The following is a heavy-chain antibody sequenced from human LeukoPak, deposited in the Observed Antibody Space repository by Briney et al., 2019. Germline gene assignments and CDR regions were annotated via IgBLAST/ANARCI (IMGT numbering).Heavy chain of an antibody. CDR1: GFTFDDYA. D-gene: IGHD6-19*01. CDR2: ITWNSGTI. J-gene: IGHJ5*02. Sequence: GRSLRLSCAASGFTFDDYAMHWVRQAPGKGLEWVSGITWNSGTIGYADSVKGRFTISRDNAKNSLYLQMNSLRTEDTAFYYCAKGYTSGFFPNWFDPWGQGTLVTVSS. V-gene: IGHV3-9*01. CDR3: AKGYTSGFFPNWFDP.